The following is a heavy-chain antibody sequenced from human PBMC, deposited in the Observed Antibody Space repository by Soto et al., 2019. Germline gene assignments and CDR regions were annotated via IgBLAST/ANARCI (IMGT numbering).Heavy chain of an antibody. CDR1: GYSISSGYY. V-gene: IGHV4-38-2*01. CDR3: ARAGDTMVRGVIIMNYYGMDV. D-gene: IGHD3-10*01. Sequence: LSLTCAVSGYSISSGYYWGWIRQPPGKGLEWIGNIHHSGTTYYNPSLKSRVTISIDRSKNQFSLKLISVTAADTAVYYCARAGDTMVRGVIIMNYYGMDVWGQGTTVTVSS. J-gene: IGHJ6*02. CDR2: IHHSGTT.